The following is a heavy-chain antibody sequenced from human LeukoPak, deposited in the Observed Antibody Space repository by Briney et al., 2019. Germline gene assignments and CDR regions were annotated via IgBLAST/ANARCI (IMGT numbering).Heavy chain of an antibody. CDR2: ISSSSSYI. CDR3: ARDRGGNTDFDY. V-gene: IGHV3-21*01. Sequence: GGSLRLSCAASGFTFSSYSMNWVRQAPGKGLEWVSSISSSSSYIYYADSVKGRFTISRDNAKNSLYLQMNSLRAEDTAVYYCARDRGGNTDFDYWGQGTLVTVSS. D-gene: IGHD4-23*01. CDR1: GFTFSSYS. J-gene: IGHJ4*02.